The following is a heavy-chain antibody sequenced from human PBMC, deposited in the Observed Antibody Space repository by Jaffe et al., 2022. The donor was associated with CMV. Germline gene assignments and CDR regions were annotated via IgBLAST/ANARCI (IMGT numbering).Heavy chain of an antibody. CDR3: AQGTGTTAWAINWFDP. CDR1: GGSFSGYY. V-gene: IGHV4-34*01. J-gene: IGHJ5*02. D-gene: IGHD1-7*01. CDR2: INHSGST. Sequence: QVQLQQWGAGLLKPSETLSLTCAVYGGSFSGYYWSWIRQPPGKGLEWIGEINHSGSTNYNPSLKSRVTISVDTSKNQFSLKLSSVTAADTAVYYCAQGTGTTAWAINWFDPWGQGTLVTVSS.